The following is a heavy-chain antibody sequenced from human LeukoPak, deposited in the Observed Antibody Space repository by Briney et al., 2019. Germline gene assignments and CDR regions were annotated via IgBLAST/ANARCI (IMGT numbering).Heavy chain of an antibody. CDR2: SNADGSEE. J-gene: IGHJ4*02. Sequence: PGGSLRLSCVDSGFTFSNSWMSWVRQAPGRGLEWVATSNADGSEEFYVESVKGRFTISRNNARNSLFLHMDSLRAEDTAVYYCARDRAYGTFDYWGQGTLATVSS. CDR3: ARDRAYGTFDY. V-gene: IGHV3-7*01. D-gene: IGHD4-17*01. CDR1: GFTFSNSW.